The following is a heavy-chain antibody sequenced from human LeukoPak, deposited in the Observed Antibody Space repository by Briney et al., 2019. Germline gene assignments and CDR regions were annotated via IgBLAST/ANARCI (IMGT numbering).Heavy chain of an antibody. J-gene: IGHJ4*02. CDR1: GGSISTYY. CDR3: ARRPTGDPKFDY. Sequence: SETLSLTCTVSGGSISTYYWTWIRQPPGKGLEWIGYIYYSGSTNYNPSLKSRVTISVDTSKNQFSPKLSSVTAADAAVYYCARRPTGDPKFDYWGQGTLVTVSS. D-gene: IGHD7-27*01. V-gene: IGHV4-59*08. CDR2: IYYSGST.